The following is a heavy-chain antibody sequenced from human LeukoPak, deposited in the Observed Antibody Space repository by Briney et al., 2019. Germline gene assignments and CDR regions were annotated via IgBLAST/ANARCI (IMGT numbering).Heavy chain of an antibody. J-gene: IGHJ4*02. CDR1: GFTFSSDG. D-gene: IGHD1-26*01. CDR2: ISYDGSNK. CDR3: AKDSPSGSYSNGVDY. Sequence: GGSLRLSCAASGFTFSSDGMHWVRQAPGKGLERVAVISYDGSNKYYADSVKGRFTISRDNSKNTLYLQMNSLRAEDTAVYYCAKDSPSGSYSNGVDYWGQGTLVTVSS. V-gene: IGHV3-30*18.